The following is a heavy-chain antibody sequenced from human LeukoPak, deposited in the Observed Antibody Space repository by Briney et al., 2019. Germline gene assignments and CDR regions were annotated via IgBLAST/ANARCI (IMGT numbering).Heavy chain of an antibody. V-gene: IGHV3-30*04. CDR2: ISYDGSNK. Sequence: PGRSLRLSCAASGFTFISYAMHWVRQAPGKGLEWVAVISYDGSNKYYADSVKGRFTISRDNSKNKLYLKMNSLRAEDTAVYYCAGVQQQLDAFDYWGQGTLVTVSS. D-gene: IGHD6-13*01. CDR1: GFTFISYA. J-gene: IGHJ4*02. CDR3: AGVQQQLDAFDY.